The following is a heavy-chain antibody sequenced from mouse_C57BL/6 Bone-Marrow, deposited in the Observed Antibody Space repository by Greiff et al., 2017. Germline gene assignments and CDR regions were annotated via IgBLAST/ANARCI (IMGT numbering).Heavy chain of an antibody. CDR2: IDPENGDT. CDR3: TTGISTTVVDH. D-gene: IGHD1-1*01. Sequence: VQLQQSGAELVRPGASVKLSCTASGFNIKDDYMHWVKQRPEQGLEWIGWIDPENGDTEYAPKFQGKATITADTSSNTAYLQLSSLTSEDTAVYYCTTGISTTVVDHWGQGTTLTVSS. V-gene: IGHV14-4*01. J-gene: IGHJ2*01. CDR1: GFNIKDDY.